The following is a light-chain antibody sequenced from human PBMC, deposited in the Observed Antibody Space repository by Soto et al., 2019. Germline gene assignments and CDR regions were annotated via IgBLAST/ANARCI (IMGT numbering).Light chain of an antibody. J-gene: IGKJ5*01. CDR2: DAS. CDR1: QDISNY. Sequence: DIQMTQSPSSLSASVGDRVTITCQASQDISNYLNWYQQKPGKAPKLLIYDASNLETGVPSRFSGSGSGSDFTFTISSLQPADIATYYCQQYDNLPLTFGQETRLEIK. CDR3: QQYDNLPLT. V-gene: IGKV1-33*01.